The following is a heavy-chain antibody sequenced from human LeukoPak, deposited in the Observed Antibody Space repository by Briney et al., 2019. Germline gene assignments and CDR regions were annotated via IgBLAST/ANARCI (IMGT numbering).Heavy chain of an antibody. V-gene: IGHV4-59*08. CDR1: GGSITGYY. CDR2: IFSSGST. Sequence: SETLSLTCTVSGGSITGYYWSWIRQPPGKGLEWVGYIFSSGSTNYNPSLKSRVTISLDTSKSQFSLKLISVTASDTAVHYCARLTKFLTTYYPTPWGQGTLVTVSS. J-gene: IGHJ5*02. CDR3: ARLTKFLTTYYPTP. D-gene: IGHD2/OR15-2a*01.